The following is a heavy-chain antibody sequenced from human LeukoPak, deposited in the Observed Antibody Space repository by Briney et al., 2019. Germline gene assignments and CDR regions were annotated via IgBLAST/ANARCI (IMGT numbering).Heavy chain of an antibody. CDR2: MRAYNGKT. CDR3: AIPHYDSSGYPIAYFDY. CDR1: GYTVTSYG. J-gene: IGHJ4*02. D-gene: IGHD3-22*01. V-gene: IGHV1-18*01. Sequence: ASEKVSCKASGYTVTSYGISWVRQAPGQGQEWKGWMRAYNGKTNYAKKLQERGTITTEKSTRKAYMEMRSLRSDDTAVYYCAIPHYDSSGYPIAYFDYWGQGTLVTVSS.